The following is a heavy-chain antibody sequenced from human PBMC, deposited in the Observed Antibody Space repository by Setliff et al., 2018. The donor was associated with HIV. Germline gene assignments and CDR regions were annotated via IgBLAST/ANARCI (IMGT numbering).Heavy chain of an antibody. D-gene: IGHD1-26*01. CDR2: INHSGST. CDR3: ATYAVGEGGRGH. V-gene: IGHV4-34*01. J-gene: IGHJ4*02. CDR1: GGSFSDYY. Sequence: PSETLSLTCAVYGGSFSDYYWSWIRQPPGKGLEWIGEINHSGSTNYNPSLQSRVTISVDTSKNQFSLQLTSVTAADTALYYCATYAVGEGGRGHWGQGVLVTVSS.